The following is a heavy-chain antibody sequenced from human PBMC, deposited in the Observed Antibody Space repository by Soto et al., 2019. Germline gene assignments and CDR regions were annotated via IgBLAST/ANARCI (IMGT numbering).Heavy chain of an antibody. CDR3: ERDRDCGVVTSAFEI. CDR1: GGTVSSYA. V-gene: IGHV1-69*13. Sequence: GXSVEVWCKAPGGTVSSYAISWERQAPGQGLEWMGGIIPIFGTANYAQKFQGRVTITADESTSTAYMELSSLRSEDTAAYYCERDRDCGVVTSAFEIWGQGTMVTV. J-gene: IGHJ3*02. CDR2: IIPIFGTA. D-gene: IGHD3-3*01.